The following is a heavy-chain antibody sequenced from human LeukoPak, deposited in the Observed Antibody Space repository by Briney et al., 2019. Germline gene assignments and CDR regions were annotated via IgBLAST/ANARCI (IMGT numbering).Heavy chain of an antibody. Sequence: GGSLRLSCAASGFTFSSYTMNWVRQPPGKGLEWVSNIGTSSTTIYYADSVKGRFTISRDNAKNSLYLQMNSLRAEDTAVYYCARDLPGYSSDYWGQGTLVTVSS. CDR1: GFTFSSYT. J-gene: IGHJ4*02. V-gene: IGHV3-48*01. CDR2: IGTSSTTI. CDR3: ARDLPGYSSDY. D-gene: IGHD6-13*01.